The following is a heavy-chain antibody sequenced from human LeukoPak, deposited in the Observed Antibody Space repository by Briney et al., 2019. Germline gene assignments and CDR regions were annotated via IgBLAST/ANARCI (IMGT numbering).Heavy chain of an antibody. J-gene: IGHJ2*01. CDR1: GGSISSYY. CDR3: ARQRARYYGSGSYYSSPYWYFDL. D-gene: IGHD3-10*01. Sequence: SETLSLTCTVSGGSISSYYWSWIRQPPGKGLEWIGYIYYSGSTNYNPYLKSRVTISVDTSKNQFSLKLSSVTAADTAVYYCARQRARYYGSGSYYSSPYWYFDLWGRGTLVTVSS. CDR2: IYYSGST. V-gene: IGHV4-59*08.